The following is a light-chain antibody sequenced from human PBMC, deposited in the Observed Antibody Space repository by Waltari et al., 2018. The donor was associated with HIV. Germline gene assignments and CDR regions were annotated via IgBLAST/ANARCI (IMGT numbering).Light chain of an antibody. Sequence: QSALTQPRSVSGSPGQSVTISCPGTSSDVGGYNYVPWYQQHPGKAPKLMIYDVTKRPSGVPDRFSGSKSGNTASLTISGLQAEDEADYYCCSYAGSYTFGFGGGTKLTVL. CDR2: DVT. CDR3: CSYAGSYTFG. CDR1: SSDVGGYNY. V-gene: IGLV2-11*01. J-gene: IGLJ3*02.